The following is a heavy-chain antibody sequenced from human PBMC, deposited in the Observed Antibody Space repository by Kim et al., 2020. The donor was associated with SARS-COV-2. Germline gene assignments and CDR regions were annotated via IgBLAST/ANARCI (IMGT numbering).Heavy chain of an antibody. J-gene: IGHJ4*02. V-gene: IGHV4-59*09. D-gene: IGHD5-18*01. Sequence: YNPSLKSRVTISLDMSKNQFSLKLRSVTAADTAVYFCARGRADTAMIDYWGQGTLVTVSS. CDR3: ARGRADTAMIDY.